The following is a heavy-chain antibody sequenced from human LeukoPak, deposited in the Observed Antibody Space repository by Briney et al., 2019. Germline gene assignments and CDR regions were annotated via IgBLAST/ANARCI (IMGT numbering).Heavy chain of an antibody. D-gene: IGHD6-13*01. V-gene: IGHV3-33*01. CDR2: IWYDGSNK. J-gene: IGHJ5*02. CDR3: ARAGSIAAAFSTHNWFDP. Sequence: PGGSLRLSCAASGFTFSSYGMHWVRQAPGKGLEWVAVIWYDGSNKYYADSVKGRFTISRDNSKNTLYLQMNSLRAEDTAVYYCARAGSIAAAFSTHNWFDPWGQGTLVTVSS. CDR1: GFTFSSYG.